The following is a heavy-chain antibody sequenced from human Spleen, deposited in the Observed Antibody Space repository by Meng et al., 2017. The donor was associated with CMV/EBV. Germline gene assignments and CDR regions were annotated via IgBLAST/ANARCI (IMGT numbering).Heavy chain of an antibody. V-gene: IGHV4-39*07. CDR3: ARGSYYGSGTYFSYYYGLDI. CDR1: GGSISSSSYY. D-gene: IGHD3-10*01. CDR2: INRSGSA. J-gene: IGHJ6*02. Sequence: SETLSLTCTVSGGSISSSSYYWAWIRQPPGRGLEWIGEINRSGSANYNPSLKSRVTISEDMSKNEFSLTLSSVTAADTAVYYCARGSYYGSGTYFSYYYGLDIWGQGTTVTVSS.